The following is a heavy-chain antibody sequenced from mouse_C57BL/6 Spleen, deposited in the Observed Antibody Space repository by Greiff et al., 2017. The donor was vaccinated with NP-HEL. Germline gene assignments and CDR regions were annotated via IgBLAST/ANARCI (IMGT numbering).Heavy chain of an antibody. D-gene: IGHD2-3*01. CDR1: GYTFTSYW. Sequence: VQLQQPGAELVKPGASVKLSCKASGYTFTSYWMHWVKQRPGQGLEWIGMIHPNSGSTNYNEKFKSKATLTVDKSSSTAYMQLSSLTTEDSAIYYCALYDGRYYYAMDYWGQGTSVTVSS. J-gene: IGHJ4*01. V-gene: IGHV1-64*01. CDR2: IHPNSGST. CDR3: ALYDGRYYYAMDY.